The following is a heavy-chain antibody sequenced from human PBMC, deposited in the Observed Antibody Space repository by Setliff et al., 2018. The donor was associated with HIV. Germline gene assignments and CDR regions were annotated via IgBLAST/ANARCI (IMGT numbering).Heavy chain of an antibody. CDR2: INTGNENT. J-gene: IGHJ6*02. D-gene: IGHD1-26*01. V-gene: IGHV1-3*04. Sequence: ASVKVSCKASGYTFGQYALHWVRQAPGQRLEWMGWINTGNENTRYSQKFQGRVSIIRDTSANTAYMELTNLRSDDSAIYYCARVSGGRPGNYYYAMDVWGQGTTVT. CDR3: ARVSGGRPGNYYYAMDV. CDR1: GYTFGQYA.